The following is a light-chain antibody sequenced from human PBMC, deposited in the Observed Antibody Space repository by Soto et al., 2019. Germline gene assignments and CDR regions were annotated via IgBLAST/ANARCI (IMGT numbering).Light chain of an antibody. V-gene: IGLV4-69*01. J-gene: IGLJ2*01. CDR1: SGYSSYA. CDR2: VNSDGSH. Sequence: QSVLTQSPSASASLGASVKLTCTLSSGYSSYAIAWHQQQPGKGPRYLMKVNSDGSHNKGDGIPDRFSGSGSGAERYLTISSLQSEDEADYYCQTWGSGTLVFGGGTKVTVL. CDR3: QTWGSGTLV.